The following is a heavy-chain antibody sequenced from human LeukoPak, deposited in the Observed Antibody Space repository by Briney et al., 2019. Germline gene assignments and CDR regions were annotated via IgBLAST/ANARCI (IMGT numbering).Heavy chain of an antibody. CDR1: GFTFSSYA. D-gene: IGHD6-13*01. Sequence: GGSLRLSCAASGFTFSSYAMSWGRQAPGKGLEWVSAISGSGDTTDFADSVNGRFTISRDNSKNTLYLQMTSLRAEDTAVYYCAKDPYSSSWYPDYWGQGTLVTVSS. CDR3: AKDPYSSSWYPDY. V-gene: IGHV3-23*01. CDR2: ISGSGDTT. J-gene: IGHJ4*02.